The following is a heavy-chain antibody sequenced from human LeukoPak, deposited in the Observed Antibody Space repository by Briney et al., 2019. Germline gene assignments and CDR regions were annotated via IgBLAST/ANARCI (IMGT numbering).Heavy chain of an antibody. CDR2: INQDGSEA. D-gene: IGHD5-12*01. CDR3: VRDGGVSGYDLLDY. J-gene: IGHJ4*02. V-gene: IGHV3-7*01. CDR1: GFTISNYW. Sequence: GGSLRPSCAASGFTISNYWMSWVRKAPRKGLEWVAHINQDGSEAHYMDSVKDRCISSRDSAKNSLSLLMDSLRAEDTAVYYCVRDGGVSGYDLLDYWGQGTLVSVSS.